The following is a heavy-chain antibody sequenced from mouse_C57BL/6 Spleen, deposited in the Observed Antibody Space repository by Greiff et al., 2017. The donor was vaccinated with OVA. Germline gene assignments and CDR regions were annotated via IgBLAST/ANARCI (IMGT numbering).Heavy chain of an antibody. D-gene: IGHD3-3*01. CDR2: IDPSDSYT. CDR3: ARTLGNFDY. J-gene: IGHJ2*01. V-gene: IGHV1-50*01. CDR1: GYTFTSYW. Sequence: VKLQQPGAELVKPGASVKLSCKASGYTFTSYWMQWVKQRPGQGLEWIGEIDPSDSYTNYNQKFKGKATLTVDTSSSTAYMQLSSLTSEDSAVYYCARTLGNFDYWGQGTTLTVSS.